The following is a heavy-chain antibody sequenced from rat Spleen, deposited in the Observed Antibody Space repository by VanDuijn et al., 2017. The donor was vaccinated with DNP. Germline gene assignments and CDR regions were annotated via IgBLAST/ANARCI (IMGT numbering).Heavy chain of an antibody. J-gene: IGHJ3*01. V-gene: IGHV5S23*01. Sequence: EVQLVESGGGLVQPGRSLKLSCVASGFTFSSYWMFWIRQAPGKGLEWVASISTGGGNSFYSDSVKGRFIISRDNAKSTLYLQMDSLRTEETATYYCARQGQLGFAYWGQGTLVTVSS. CDR1: GFTFSSYW. CDR2: ISTGGGNS. D-gene: IGHD1-10*01. CDR3: ARQGQLGFAY.